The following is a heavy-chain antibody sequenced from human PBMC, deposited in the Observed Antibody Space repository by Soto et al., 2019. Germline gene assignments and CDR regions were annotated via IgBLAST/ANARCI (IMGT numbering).Heavy chain of an antibody. J-gene: IGHJ4*02. D-gene: IGHD2-8*02. CDR1: GFTFRSYA. Sequence: PGGSLRLSCAASGFTFRSYAMNWVRQAPGKGLEWVSVISGSGGSTYYADSVKGRFTISRDNSKNTLSLQMNSLRAEDTAVYYCARRGPGPYFDHWGQGTLVTVSS. CDR3: ARRGPGPYFDH. CDR2: ISGSGGST. V-gene: IGHV3-23*01.